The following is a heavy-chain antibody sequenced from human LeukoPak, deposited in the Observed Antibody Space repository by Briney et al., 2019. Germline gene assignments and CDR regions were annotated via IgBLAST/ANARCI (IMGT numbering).Heavy chain of an antibody. Sequence: GGSLRLSCAASGFTFSNYEMNWVRQAPGKGLEWVSYISSSGTTIYYAERRFTISRDNAKNSMYLLMNSLRAEDTAIYYCARGYCSGGSCYGGDYWGQGTLVTVSS. CDR3: ARGYCSGGSCYGGDY. D-gene: IGHD2-15*01. CDR1: GFTFSNYE. V-gene: IGHV3-48*03. CDR2: ISSSGTTI. J-gene: IGHJ4*02.